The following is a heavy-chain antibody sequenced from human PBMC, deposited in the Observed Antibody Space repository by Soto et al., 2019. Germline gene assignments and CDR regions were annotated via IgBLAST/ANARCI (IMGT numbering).Heavy chain of an antibody. J-gene: IGHJ6*02. V-gene: IGHV1-69*13. CDR3: ARARLTMIVVASYYYYGMDV. D-gene: IGHD3-22*01. Sequence: EASVKVSCKASGGTFSSYAISWVRQAPGQGLEWMGGIIPIFGTANYAQKFQGRVTITADESTSTAYMELSSLRSEDTAVYYCARARLTMIVVASYYYYGMDVWGQGTTVTVSS. CDR2: IIPIFGTA. CDR1: GGTFSSYA.